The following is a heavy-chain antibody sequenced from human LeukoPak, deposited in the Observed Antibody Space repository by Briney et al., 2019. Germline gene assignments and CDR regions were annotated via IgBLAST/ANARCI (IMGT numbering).Heavy chain of an antibody. CDR1: GGSISSSNW. D-gene: IGHD3-16*01. Sequence: PSETLSLTCAVSGGSISSSNWWSWIRQPPGKGLEWIGEINHSGSTDYNPSLKSRVTISVDTSKNQFSLKLSSVTAADTAVYYCARVKDPGGYYYYYYMDVWGKGATVTVSS. CDR3: ARVKDPGGYYYYYYMDV. CDR2: INHSGST. J-gene: IGHJ6*03. V-gene: IGHV4-4*02.